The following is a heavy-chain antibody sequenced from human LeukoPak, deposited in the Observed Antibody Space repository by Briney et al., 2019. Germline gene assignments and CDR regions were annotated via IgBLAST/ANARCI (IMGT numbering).Heavy chain of an antibody. CDR3: ARGRDYVDY. Sequence: PGGSLRLSCAASGFTFSSYEMNWVRQAPGEGLEWVSYISSSGSTIYYADSVKGRFTISRDNAKNSLYLQMNSLRAEDTAVYYCARGRDYVDYWGQGTLVTVSS. J-gene: IGHJ4*02. CDR2: ISSSGSTI. V-gene: IGHV3-48*03. CDR1: GFTFSSYE.